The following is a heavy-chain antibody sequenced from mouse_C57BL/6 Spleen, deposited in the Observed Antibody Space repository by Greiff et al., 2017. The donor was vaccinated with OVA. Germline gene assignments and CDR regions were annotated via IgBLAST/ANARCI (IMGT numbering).Heavy chain of an antibody. D-gene: IGHD1-1*02. V-gene: IGHV1-62-2*01. CDR1: GYTFTEYT. CDR2: FYPGSGSI. CDR3: ARHEGLPPSGGYLDY. J-gene: IGHJ2*01. Sequence: QVQLQQSGAELVKPGASVKLSCTASGYTFTEYTIHWVQQRSGQGLEWIGWFYPGSGSIKYNEKFKDKATLTADKSSSTDYMKLNILTSEDTAVYIGARHEGLPPSGGYLDYWGQGTTLTVSS.